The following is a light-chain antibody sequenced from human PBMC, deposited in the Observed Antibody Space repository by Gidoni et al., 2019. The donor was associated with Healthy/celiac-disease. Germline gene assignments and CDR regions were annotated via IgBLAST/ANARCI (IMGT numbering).Light chain of an antibody. CDR3: QQYYSTPVT. CDR1: QSVLYTSSNKNY. J-gene: IGKJ3*01. Sequence: DIVMTQSHDSLAVSLGEAATINCKSSQSVLYTSSNKNYLAWYQQKPGQPPKLLIYWASTRESGVPDRFSGSGSGTDFTLTISSLQAEDVAVYYCQQYYSTPVTFGPGTKVDIK. CDR2: WAS. V-gene: IGKV4-1*01.